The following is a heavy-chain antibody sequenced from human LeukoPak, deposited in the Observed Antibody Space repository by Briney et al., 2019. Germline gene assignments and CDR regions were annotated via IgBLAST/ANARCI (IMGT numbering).Heavy chain of an antibody. CDR3: ARSNEWLLLGLEYYFDY. D-gene: IGHD3-3*01. Sequence: GGSLRLSCAVSGFTFSTYWMSWVRQAPGKGLEWVANIKQDGSEKYYVDSVKGRFTISRDNAKNSLYLQMNSLRAEDTAVYYCARSNEWLLLGLEYYFDYWGQGTLVTVSS. CDR2: IKQDGSEK. V-gene: IGHV3-7*01. J-gene: IGHJ4*02. CDR1: GFTFSTYW.